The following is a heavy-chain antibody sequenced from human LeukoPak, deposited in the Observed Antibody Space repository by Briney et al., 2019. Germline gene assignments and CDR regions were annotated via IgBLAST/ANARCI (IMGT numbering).Heavy chain of an antibody. CDR3: ARAQTYGDSRLLLDY. D-gene: IGHD2-21*02. V-gene: IGHV3-48*01. CDR2: ISSSSSTI. J-gene: IGHJ4*02. CDR1: GFTFSSYS. Sequence: GGSLRLSCAASGFTFSSYSMNWVRQAPGKGLEWVSYISSSSSTIYYADSVKGRFTISRDNAQNSLYLQMNSLRVEDTALYYCARAQTYGDSRLLLDYWGQGTLVTVSS.